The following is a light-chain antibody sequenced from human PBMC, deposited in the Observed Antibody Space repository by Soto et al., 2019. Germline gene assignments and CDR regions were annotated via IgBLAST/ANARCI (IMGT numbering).Light chain of an antibody. V-gene: IGKV1-39*01. Sequence: DIQMTQSPSSLSASVGDRVTITCRARHAISHHLAWYQQKPGKVPKLLIYAASSLQSGVPSRFSGSGSGTDFTLTISSLQPEDFATYYCQQSYSTPRTFGQGTKVDIK. CDR3: QQSYSTPRT. J-gene: IGKJ1*01. CDR2: AAS. CDR1: HAISHH.